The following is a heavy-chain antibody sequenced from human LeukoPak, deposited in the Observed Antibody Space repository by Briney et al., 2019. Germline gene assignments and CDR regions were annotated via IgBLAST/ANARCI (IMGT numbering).Heavy chain of an antibody. Sequence: GGSLRLSCAASAFTFSSFGMHWVRQAPGKGLEWVAVIWYDGSNKYYADSVEGRFTISRDNSKNTLYLQMNSLRAEDTAVYYCTRDRETWYFDFWGQGTLVTVSS. CDR1: AFTFSSFG. V-gene: IGHV3-33*01. CDR2: IWYDGSNK. CDR3: TRDRETWYFDF. J-gene: IGHJ4*02.